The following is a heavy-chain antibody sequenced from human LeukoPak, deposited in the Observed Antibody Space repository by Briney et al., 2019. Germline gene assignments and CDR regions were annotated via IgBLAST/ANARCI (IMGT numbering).Heavy chain of an antibody. D-gene: IGHD3-22*01. Sequence: GGSLRLSCAASGFTFSSYGMHWVRQAPGKGLEWVAVISYDGSNKYYADSVKGRFTISRDNSKNTLYLQMNSLRAEDTAVYYCAKDPTDFDSSGQTYFDYWGQGSLVTVSS. CDR2: ISYDGSNK. J-gene: IGHJ4*02. CDR1: GFTFSSYG. CDR3: AKDPTDFDSSGQTYFDY. V-gene: IGHV3-30*18.